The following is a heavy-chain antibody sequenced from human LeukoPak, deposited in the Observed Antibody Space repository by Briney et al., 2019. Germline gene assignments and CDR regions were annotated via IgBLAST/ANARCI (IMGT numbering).Heavy chain of an antibody. CDR1: GGSISSYY. J-gene: IGHJ6*04. CDR2: IYYSGST. CDR3: ARGFYGNYYYYGMDV. Sequence: SETLSLTCTVSGGSISSYYWSWIRQPPGKGLEWIGYIYYSGSTNYNPSLKSRVTISVDTSKNQFSLKLSSVTAADTAVYYCARGFYGNYYYYGMDVWGKGITVTVSS. D-gene: IGHD3-16*01. V-gene: IGHV4-59*01.